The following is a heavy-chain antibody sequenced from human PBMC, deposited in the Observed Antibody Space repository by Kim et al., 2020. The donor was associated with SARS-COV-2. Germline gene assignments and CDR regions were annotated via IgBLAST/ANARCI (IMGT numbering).Heavy chain of an antibody. J-gene: IGHJ6*02. CDR3: AKNGQLAVIVATIMMRYYYYYGMDV. CDR2: ISGSGGST. V-gene: IGHV3-23*01. CDR1: GFTFSSYA. D-gene: IGHD5-12*01. Sequence: GGSLRLSCAASGFTFSSYAMSWVRQAPGKGLEWVSAISGSGGSTYYADSVKGRFTISRDNSKNTLYLQMNSLRAEDTAVYYCAKNGQLAVIVATIMMRYYYYYGMDVWGQGTKVTVS.